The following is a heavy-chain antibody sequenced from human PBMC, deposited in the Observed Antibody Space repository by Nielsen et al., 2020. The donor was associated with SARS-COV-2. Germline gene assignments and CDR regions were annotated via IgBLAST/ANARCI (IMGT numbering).Heavy chain of an antibody. J-gene: IGHJ4*02. Sequence: ASVKVSCKASGYTFTSYGISWVRQAPGQGLEWMGWISAYNGNTNYAQKLQGRVTMTTDTSTSTAYMELRSLRSDDTAVYYCARDLWKEQWLVQGFDYWGQGTLVTVSS. CDR1: GYTFTSYG. CDR2: ISAYNGNT. CDR3: ARDLWKEQWLVQGFDY. V-gene: IGHV1-18*01. D-gene: IGHD6-19*01.